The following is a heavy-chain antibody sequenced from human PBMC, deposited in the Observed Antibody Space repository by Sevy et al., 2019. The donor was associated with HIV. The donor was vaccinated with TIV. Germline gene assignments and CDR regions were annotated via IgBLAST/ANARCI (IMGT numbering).Heavy chain of an antibody. V-gene: IGHV3-30*04. CDR3: ARPYGSGSWEAFDI. CDR1: GFTFSSYA. CDR2: ISYDGSNK. J-gene: IGHJ3*02. Sequence: GGSLRLSCAASGFTFSSYAMHWVRQAPGKGLEWVAVISYDGSNKYYADSVKGRFTISRDNAKNSLYLQMNNLRAEDTAVYYCARPYGSGSWEAFDIWGQGTMVTVSS. D-gene: IGHD3-10*01.